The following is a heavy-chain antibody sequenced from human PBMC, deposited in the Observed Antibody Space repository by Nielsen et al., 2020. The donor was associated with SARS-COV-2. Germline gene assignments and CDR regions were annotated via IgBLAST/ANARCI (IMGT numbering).Heavy chain of an antibody. D-gene: IGHD2-15*01. CDR3: TKDWTAIIVVPSGGVDY. J-gene: IGHJ4*02. CDR1: GFTFSTYG. Sequence: GESLKLSCAVSGFTFSTYGMHWVRQAPGKGLEWVAAISYDGSNKYYVDSVKGRFTISRDNSKNTLYLQMSSLREEDTAVYYCTKDWTAIIVVPSGGVDYWGQGTLVTVSS. V-gene: IGHV3-30*18. CDR2: ISYDGSNK.